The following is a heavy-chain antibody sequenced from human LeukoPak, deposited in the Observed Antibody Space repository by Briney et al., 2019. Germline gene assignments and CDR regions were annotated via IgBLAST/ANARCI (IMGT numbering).Heavy chain of an antibody. Sequence: PGKSLKISCKGSRYSFTSYWIGWVRQMPGKGLEWMGPIYPGDSDTRYSPSFQGQVTIAADQFSTAAYLQWSGLGAADTAMYCCARLMGGTYYYFDFWGQGTLVTVSS. CDR3: ARLMGGTYYYFDF. J-gene: IGHJ4*02. D-gene: IGHD1-7*01. CDR1: RYSFTSYW. CDR2: IYPGDSDT. V-gene: IGHV5-51*01.